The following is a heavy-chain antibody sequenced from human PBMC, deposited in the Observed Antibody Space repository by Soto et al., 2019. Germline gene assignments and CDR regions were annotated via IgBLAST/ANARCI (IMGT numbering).Heavy chain of an antibody. D-gene: IGHD3-10*01. V-gene: IGHV5-51*01. CDR3: SITRHYHGAAFDS. CDR1: AFTFTNYY. J-gene: IGHJ4*01. Sequence: GESLKISCNGSAFTFTNYYIGWVRQMPGKGLEWMGIIYPGDSETTYSPSFQGQVTFSVDKSLNIAYLQWSSLKASNTAIYYCSITRHYHGAAFDSWGHGTLVTVSS. CDR2: IYPGDSET.